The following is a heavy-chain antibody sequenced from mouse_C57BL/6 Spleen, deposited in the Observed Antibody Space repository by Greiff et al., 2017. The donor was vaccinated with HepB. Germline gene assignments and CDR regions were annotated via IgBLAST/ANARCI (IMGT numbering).Heavy chain of an antibody. CDR3: TTPLGAGGTTVVFDY. CDR2: IDPENGDT. Sequence: EVQLQQSGAELVRPGASVKLSCTASGFNIKDDYMHWVKQRPEQGLEWIGWIDPENGDTEYASKFQGKATITADTSSNTAYLQLSSLTSEDTAVYYCTTPLGAGGTTVVFDYWGQGTTLTVSS. CDR1: GFNIKDDY. J-gene: IGHJ2*01. D-gene: IGHD1-1*01. V-gene: IGHV14-4*01.